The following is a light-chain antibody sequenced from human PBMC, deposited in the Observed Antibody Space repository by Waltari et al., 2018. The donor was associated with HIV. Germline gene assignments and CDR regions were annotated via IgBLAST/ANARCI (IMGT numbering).Light chain of an antibody. CDR1: QNIGTY. Sequence: DIHMTQSPSSLSAFVGDTITITCRASQNIGTYLNWYQHRPGKAPKLLIHTASSLQSGVPSTFSGSGSGTDFTLTISNLQPEHFATYYCQQTFSTPPTFGQGTKV. V-gene: IGKV1-39*01. CDR2: TAS. J-gene: IGKJ1*01. CDR3: QQTFSTPPT.